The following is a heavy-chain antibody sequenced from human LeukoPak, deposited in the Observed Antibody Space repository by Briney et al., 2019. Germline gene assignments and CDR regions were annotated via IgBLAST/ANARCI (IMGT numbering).Heavy chain of an antibody. CDR3: ATGRFSGSYYGRFAY. CDR1: VYTLTELS. CDR2: FDPEDGET. Sequence: GASVKVSCKVSVYTLTELSMHWVRQAPGKGLEWMGGFDPEDGETIYAQKFQGRVTMTEDTSTDTAYMELSSLRSEDTAVYYCATGRFSGSYYGRFAYWGQGTLVTVSS. D-gene: IGHD1-26*01. J-gene: IGHJ4*02. V-gene: IGHV1-24*01.